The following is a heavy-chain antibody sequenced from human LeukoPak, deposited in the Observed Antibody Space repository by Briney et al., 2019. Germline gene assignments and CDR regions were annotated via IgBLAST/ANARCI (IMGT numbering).Heavy chain of an antibody. D-gene: IGHD6-19*01. CDR2: IYYSGST. Sequence: SETLSLTCTVSGGSISSSSNYWGWIRQPPGKGLEWIGSIYYSGSTYYNPSLKSRVTISVDTSKNQFSLKLSSVTAADTAVYYCARPLSDEAVADYYFDYWDQGTLVTVSS. CDR3: ARPLSDEAVADYYFDY. V-gene: IGHV4-39*01. CDR1: GGSISSSSNY. J-gene: IGHJ4*02.